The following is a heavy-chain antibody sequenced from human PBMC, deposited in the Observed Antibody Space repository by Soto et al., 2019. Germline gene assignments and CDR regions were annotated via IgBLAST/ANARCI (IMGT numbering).Heavy chain of an antibody. V-gene: IGHV4-39*07. J-gene: IGHJ4*02. CDR2: IYYSGST. D-gene: IGHD3-10*01. Sequence: SETLSLTCTVSGGSISSSSFYWGWIRQPPGKGLESIGSIYYSGSTYYSPSLKSRVTISVDKSKNQLSLTVSFVSAADTAVYYCARDYGSGRYDYWGQGILVT. CDR1: GGSISSSSFY. CDR3: ARDYGSGRYDY.